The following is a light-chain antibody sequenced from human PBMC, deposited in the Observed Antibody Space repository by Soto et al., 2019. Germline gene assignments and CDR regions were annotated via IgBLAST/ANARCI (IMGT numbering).Light chain of an antibody. CDR1: RTVLSTADNQNF. V-gene: IGKV4-1*01. J-gene: IGKJ2*01. CDR2: DAS. Sequence: DIAMTQSPDSLVVSLGERATINCKSGRTVLSTADNQNFLAWYQQRPGQPPKLLIYDASTRAPWVPDRFIGSGSATEFTLTVAGLQPEDVAVYYCHQYYGSPYSFGQGTRLEI. CDR3: HQYYGSPYS.